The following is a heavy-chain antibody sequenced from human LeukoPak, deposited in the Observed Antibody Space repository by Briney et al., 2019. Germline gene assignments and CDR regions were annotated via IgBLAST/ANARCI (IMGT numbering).Heavy chain of an antibody. CDR3: ARHYGSGSLHNWFDP. V-gene: IGHV4-59*08. J-gene: IGHJ5*02. CDR2: IYYSGST. CDR1: GGSISSYY. D-gene: IGHD3-10*01. Sequence: SSETLSLTCTVSGGSISSYYWSWIRQPPGKGLEWMGYIYYSGSTNYNPSLKSRVTISVDTSKTQFSLKLSSVTAADTAVYYCARHYGSGSLHNWFDPWGQGTWSPSPQ.